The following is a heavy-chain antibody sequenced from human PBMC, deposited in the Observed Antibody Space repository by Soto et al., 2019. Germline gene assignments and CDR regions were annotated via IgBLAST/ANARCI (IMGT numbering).Heavy chain of an antibody. CDR1: GFTFSNYG. V-gene: IGHV3-30*18. CDR3: AKESVSGTFYYYMDV. J-gene: IGHJ6*03. CDR2: ISYDGSNK. D-gene: IGHD4-17*01. Sequence: SLRLSCAAYGFTFSNYGMHWVRQAPGKGLEWVAVISYDGSNKYYADSVKGRFTISRDNSKNTLYLQMNSLRAEDTAVYYCAKESVSGTFYYYMDVWGKGTTVTVSS.